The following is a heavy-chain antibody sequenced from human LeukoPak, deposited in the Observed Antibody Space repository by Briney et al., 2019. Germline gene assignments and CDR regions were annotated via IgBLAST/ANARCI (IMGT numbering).Heavy chain of an antibody. CDR2: LIPVLGMS. CDR3: ARDRGGGFDLAFFDH. V-gene: IGHV1-69*04. J-gene: IGHJ4*02. Sequence: GASVKVSCKSSGGSFSTYAVNWVRQAPGQGLEWMGRLIPVLGMSHYAPGFQGRVTLTADRSTNTAYMELDGLTSDDTAVYFCARDRGGGFDLAFFDHWGQGTLVTVSS. D-gene: IGHD5-12*01. CDR1: GGSFSTYA.